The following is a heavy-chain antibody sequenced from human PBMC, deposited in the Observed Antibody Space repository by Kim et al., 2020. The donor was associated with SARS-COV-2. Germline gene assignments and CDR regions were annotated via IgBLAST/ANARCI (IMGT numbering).Heavy chain of an antibody. V-gene: IGHV3-11*04. D-gene: IGHD6-6*01. CDR3: ARAAYSSSSGCFDP. J-gene: IGHJ5*02. Sequence: ADSVKGRFTTSRENAKNSLYLQMNSLRAEDTAVYYCARAAYSSSSGCFDPGGQGTLVTVSS.